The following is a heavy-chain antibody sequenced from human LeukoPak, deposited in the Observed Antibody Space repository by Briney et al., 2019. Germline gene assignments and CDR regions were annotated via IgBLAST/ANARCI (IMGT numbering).Heavy chain of an antibody. D-gene: IGHD3-10*01. J-gene: IGHJ4*02. CDR1: GFPFSRHG. Sequence: GGSLRLSCVASGFPFSRHGMHWVRQVPGKGLEWLAVISYDGSNKAYADSVKGRFTISRDNSNNTLHLQMNSLRAEDTAVYYCGKDMARIYYYGSGEIDYWGQGTLVTVSS. V-gene: IGHV3-30*18. CDR2: ISYDGSNK. CDR3: GKDMARIYYYGSGEIDY.